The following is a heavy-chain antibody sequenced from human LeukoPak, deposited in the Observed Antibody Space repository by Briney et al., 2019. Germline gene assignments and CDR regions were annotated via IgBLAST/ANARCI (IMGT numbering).Heavy chain of an antibody. CDR3: ARSDYNDYRGLGF. J-gene: IGHJ4*02. Sequence: ASVKVSCKSSGYAFTSYHIHWMRQAPGQGLGWMGIIIPSSGSTTYAQKFQGRVTMTRDTSTSTVYMELSSLTPDDTAVYFCARSDYNDYRGLGFWGQGTLVTVSS. CDR1: GYAFTSYH. V-gene: IGHV1-46*01. D-gene: IGHD4-11*01. CDR2: IIPSSGST.